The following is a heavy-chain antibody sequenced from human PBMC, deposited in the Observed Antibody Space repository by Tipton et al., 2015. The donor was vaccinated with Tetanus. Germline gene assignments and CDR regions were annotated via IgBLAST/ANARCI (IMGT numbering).Heavy chain of an antibody. CDR2: ISGSGGST. Sequence: AASGFTFSSYAMSWVRQAPGEGLEWVSAISGSGGSTYYADSVKGRFTISRDNSKNTLYLQMNSLRAEDTAVYYCAKDWDLFPIFGVVTLILDYWGQGTLVTVSS. J-gene: IGHJ4*02. V-gene: IGHV3-23*01. CDR1: GFTFSSYA. D-gene: IGHD3-3*01. CDR3: AKDWDLFPIFGVVTLILDY.